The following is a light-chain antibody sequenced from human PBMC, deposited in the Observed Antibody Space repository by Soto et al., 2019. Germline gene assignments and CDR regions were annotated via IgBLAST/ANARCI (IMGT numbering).Light chain of an antibody. V-gene: IGLV2-14*01. CDR1: SSDVGSYNY. J-gene: IGLJ2*01. Sequence: QSALTQPASVSGSPGQSITISCTGTSSDVGSYNYVSWYQQHPGKAPKLFIYDVSNRPSGVSNRFSGSKSGNTASLTISGLQPEDEADYYCSSYTTKNTVVLGGGTKVTVL. CDR3: SSYTTKNTVV. CDR2: DVS.